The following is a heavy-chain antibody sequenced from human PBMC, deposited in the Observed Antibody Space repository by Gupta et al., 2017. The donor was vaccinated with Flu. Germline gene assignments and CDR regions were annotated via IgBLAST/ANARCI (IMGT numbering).Heavy chain of an antibody. V-gene: IGHV3-23*01. J-gene: IGHJ4*02. CDR3: AKGSRGGDPITYFDY. CDR1: GFTFSSYA. CDR2: ISDSGGST. Sequence: EVQLLESGGELVQPGGSLRLSCAASGFTFSSYAMNWVRQAPGKGLEWVSAISDSGGSTYYADSVKGRFTISRDNSKNTLYLQMNSLRAEDTAVYFCAKGSRGGDPITYFDYWGQGTLVTVSS. D-gene: IGHD3-10*01.